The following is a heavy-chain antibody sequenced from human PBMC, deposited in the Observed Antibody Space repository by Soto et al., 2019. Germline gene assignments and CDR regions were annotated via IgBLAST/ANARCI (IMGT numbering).Heavy chain of an antibody. D-gene: IGHD2-8*01. CDR2: SKNKADSYTT. J-gene: IGHJ4*02. V-gene: IGHV3-72*01. Sequence: EVQLVESGGGLVQPGGSLRLSCAASGFTFSDYYMDWVRQAPGKGLEWVGRSKNKADSYTTEYAASVTGRFSISRDASNNSLYLQMNSLRLGDTAVYYCSGWGRGHGVVAPWGQGTLVTVSS. CDR1: GFTFSDYY. CDR3: SGWGRGHGVVAP.